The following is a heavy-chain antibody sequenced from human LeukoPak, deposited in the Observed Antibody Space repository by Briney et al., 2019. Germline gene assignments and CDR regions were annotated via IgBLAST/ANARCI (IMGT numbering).Heavy chain of an antibody. CDR1: GYPFTTYG. CDR3: ARGWCSGGSCYDWFDP. V-gene: IGHV1-18*01. J-gene: IGHJ5*02. Sequence: GASVKVSCKASGYPFTTYGITWVRQAPGQGLEWMGWISTYNGDTNYAQKFQGRVTMTTDTSTSTAYMELRSLRSDDTAVYYCARGWCSGGSCYDWFDPWGQGTLVTVSS. CDR2: ISTYNGDT. D-gene: IGHD2-15*01.